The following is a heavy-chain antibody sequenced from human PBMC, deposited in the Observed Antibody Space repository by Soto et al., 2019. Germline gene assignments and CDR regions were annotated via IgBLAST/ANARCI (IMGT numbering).Heavy chain of an antibody. CDR1: GFTFSSYV. J-gene: IGHJ4*02. CDR3: ARDLSGDFLDY. CDR2: IWDDGSNK. D-gene: IGHD4-17*01. V-gene: IGHV3-33*01. Sequence: PGGSLRLSCAASGFTFSSYVMHWVRQAPGKGLEWVAVIWDDGSNKYYADSVKGRFTISRDNSKDTLYLQMNSLSAEDTAVYYCARDLSGDFLDYWGPGTLVTVSS.